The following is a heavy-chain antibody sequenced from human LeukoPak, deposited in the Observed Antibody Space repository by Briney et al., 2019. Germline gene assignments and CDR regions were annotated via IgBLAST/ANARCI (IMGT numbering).Heavy chain of an antibody. CDR3: AKDLHDYGNYVGWFDS. V-gene: IGHV3-48*03. J-gene: IGHJ5*01. CDR1: GFTFSSYE. CDR2: ISSSGSTI. Sequence: GGSLRLSCAASGFTFSSYEMNWVRQAPGKGLEWVSYISSSGSTIYYADSVKGRFTISRDNSKTTLFLQMNSLRAEDTAVYYCAKDLHDYGNYVGWFDSWGQGTLVTVSS. D-gene: IGHD4-11*01.